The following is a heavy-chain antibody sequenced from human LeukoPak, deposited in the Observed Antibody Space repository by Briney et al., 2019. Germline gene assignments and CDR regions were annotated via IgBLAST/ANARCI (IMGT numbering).Heavy chain of an antibody. J-gene: IGHJ4*02. Sequence: GRSLRLSCAASGITFSSYAMHWVRQAPGKGLEWVAVISYDGSNKYYADSVKGRFTISRDNSKNTLYLQMNSLRAEDTAVYYCAKGSARRWFWYFDYWGQGTLVTVSS. D-gene: IGHD4-23*01. CDR2: ISYDGSNK. V-gene: IGHV3-30*04. CDR1: GITFSSYA. CDR3: AKGSARRWFWYFDY.